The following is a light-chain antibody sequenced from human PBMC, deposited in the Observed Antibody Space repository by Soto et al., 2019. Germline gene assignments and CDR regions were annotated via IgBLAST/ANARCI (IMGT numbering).Light chain of an antibody. CDR3: SSYTSSSTLEV. Sequence: QSALTQPASVSGSPGQSITISCTGTSSDVGGYNYVSWYQQHPDKAPKLMIYEVSNRPSGVSNRFSGSKSGNTASLTISGLQAEDEADYYCSSYTSSSTLEVLGGGTKLTVL. CDR1: SSDVGGYNY. CDR2: EVS. J-gene: IGLJ2*01. V-gene: IGLV2-14*01.